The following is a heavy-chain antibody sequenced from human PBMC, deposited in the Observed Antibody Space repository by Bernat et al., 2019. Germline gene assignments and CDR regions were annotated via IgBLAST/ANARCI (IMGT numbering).Heavy chain of an antibody. V-gene: IGHV4-31*03. CDR2: IYYSGST. CDR1: GGSISSGGYY. D-gene: IGHD6-6*01. J-gene: IGHJ6*02. CDR3: ARHRGPARLQHYYYYGMDV. Sequence: QVQLQESGPGLVKPSQTLSLTCTVSGGSISSGGYYWSWIRQHPGKGLEWIGYIYYSGSTYYNPSLKSRVTISVDTSKNQFSLKLSSVTAADTAVYYCARHRGPARLQHYYYYGMDVWGQGTTVTVSS.